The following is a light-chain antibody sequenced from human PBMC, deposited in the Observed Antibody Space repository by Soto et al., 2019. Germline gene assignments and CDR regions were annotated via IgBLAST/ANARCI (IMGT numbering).Light chain of an antibody. V-gene: IGKV3-20*01. J-gene: IGKJ5*01. CDR1: QSVSSSH. CDR2: AAS. CDR3: QQYCYSPMT. Sequence: EIGLTQSPCTLSLSTGERATLSCRASQSVSSSHLAWYQHKPGQAPRLLIYAASSRATGSPDRFSGGGSGTDFTLTISRLEPEDFAVYYCQQYCYSPMTFGQGTRLEIK.